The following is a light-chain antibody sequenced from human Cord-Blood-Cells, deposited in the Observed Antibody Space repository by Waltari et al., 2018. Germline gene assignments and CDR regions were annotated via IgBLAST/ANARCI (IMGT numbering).Light chain of an antibody. Sequence: ALRMTQSPSSFSASTGDRVTITCRASQGISSYFAWYQQKPGKAPKLLIYAASTLQSGVPSRFSGSGSGTDFTLTISCLQSEDFATYYCQQYYSYPRTFGQGTKVEIK. V-gene: IGKV1-8*01. CDR3: QQYYSYPRT. J-gene: IGKJ1*01. CDR1: QGISSY. CDR2: AAS.